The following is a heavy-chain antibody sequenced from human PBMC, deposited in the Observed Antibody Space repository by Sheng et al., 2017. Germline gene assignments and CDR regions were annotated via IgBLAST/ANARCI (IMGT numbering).Heavy chain of an antibody. CDR2: ISAYNGNT. V-gene: IGHV1-18*01. CDR1: GYTFTSYG. Sequence: QVQLVQSGAEVKKPGASVKVSCKASGYTFTSYGISWVRQAPGQGLEWMGWISAYNGNTNYAQKLQGRVTMTTDTSTSTAYMELRSLRSDDTAVCYCARDCDVEMATIKCFDYWGQGTLVTVSS. D-gene: IGHD5-12*01. CDR3: ARDCDVEMATIKCFDY. J-gene: IGHJ4*02.